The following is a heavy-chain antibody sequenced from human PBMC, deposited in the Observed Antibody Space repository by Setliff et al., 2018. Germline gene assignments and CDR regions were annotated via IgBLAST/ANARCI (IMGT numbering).Heavy chain of an antibody. J-gene: IGHJ6*03. V-gene: IGHV4-4*08. CDR2: IYTTWST. CDR3: ARMSGFLYMDV. D-gene: IGHD3-3*01. CDR1: GGSISTYY. Sequence: SETLSLTCTVSGGSISTYYWSWIRQHPGKGLEWIGRIYTTWSTNYNPSLKSRVTISLDTSKSQFFLKLNSVTAADTAVYYCARMSGFLYMDVWGKGTPVTVSS.